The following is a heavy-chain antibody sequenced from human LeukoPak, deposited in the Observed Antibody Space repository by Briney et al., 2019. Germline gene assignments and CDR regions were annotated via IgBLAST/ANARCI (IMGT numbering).Heavy chain of an antibody. CDR2: MNPNSGNT. V-gene: IGHV1-8*02. J-gene: IGHJ5*02. CDR1: GYTFTSYG. CDR3: ARMSYYDRRGDNWFDP. Sequence: VASVKVSCKASGYTFTSYGISWVRQATGQGLEWMGWMNPNSGNTGYAQKFQGRVTMTRDTSISTAYMELSSLRSEDTAVYYCARMSYYDRRGDNWFDPWGQGTLVIVSS. D-gene: IGHD3-22*01.